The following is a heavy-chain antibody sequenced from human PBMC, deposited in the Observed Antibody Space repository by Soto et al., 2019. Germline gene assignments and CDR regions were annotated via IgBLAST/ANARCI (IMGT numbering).Heavy chain of an antibody. CDR3: AGEYRKYGQLDY. Sequence: PGGSLRLSCAASGFTFSTYGMHWVRQAPGKGLEWVAVVSYDGNEKYYADSVKGRFTISRDDSTNTLYVQMNSLRAEDTAVYFCAGEYRKYGQLDYWGQGTLVTVSS. D-gene: IGHD2-2*02. CDR1: GFTFSTYG. CDR2: VSYDGNEK. J-gene: IGHJ4*02. V-gene: IGHV3-30*03.